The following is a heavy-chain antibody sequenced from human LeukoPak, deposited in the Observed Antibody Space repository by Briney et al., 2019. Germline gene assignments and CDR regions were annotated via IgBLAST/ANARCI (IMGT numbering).Heavy chain of an antibody. Sequence: SETLSLTCAVYGGSFSGYYWSWIRQPPGKGLEWIGEINHSGSTNYNPSLKSRVTISLDTSKNQFSLKLSSVTAADTAVYYCARAYLRNFDYWGQGTLVTVSS. CDR3: ARAYLRNFDY. CDR1: GGSFSGYY. J-gene: IGHJ4*02. V-gene: IGHV4-34*01. CDR2: INHSGST. D-gene: IGHD4-17*01.